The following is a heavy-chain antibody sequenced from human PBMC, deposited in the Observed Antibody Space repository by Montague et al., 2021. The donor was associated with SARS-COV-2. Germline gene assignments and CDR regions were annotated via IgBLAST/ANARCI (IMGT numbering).Heavy chain of an antibody. CDR1: GGSISSNY. CDR2: IYYSGST. Sequence: SETLSLTCTVSGGSISSNYWNWIRQPPGRGLEWIGYIYYSGSTNYNPSLESRVTISADTSKNHFSLKLRSVTAADTAVYYWAREISGPDYFDYWGQGTLVTVSS. V-gene: IGHV4-59*01. D-gene: IGHD3-10*01. CDR3: AREISGPDYFDY. J-gene: IGHJ4*02.